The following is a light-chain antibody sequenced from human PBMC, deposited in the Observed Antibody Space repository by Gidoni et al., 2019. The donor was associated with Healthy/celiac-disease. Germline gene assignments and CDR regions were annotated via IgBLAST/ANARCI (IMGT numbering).Light chain of an antibody. Sequence: LFPHSPATLSLSPGERATLSCRASQSVSSYLAGYPQKPGQAPRLVIYDASNRATAIAGRYSGSGCGTGLALTIRSIEPEDEEVDYCQRRSNWPSMYTFGQXTKLEIK. CDR3: QRRSNWPSMYT. V-gene: IGKV3-11*01. CDR2: DAS. J-gene: IGKJ2*01. CDR1: QSVSSY.